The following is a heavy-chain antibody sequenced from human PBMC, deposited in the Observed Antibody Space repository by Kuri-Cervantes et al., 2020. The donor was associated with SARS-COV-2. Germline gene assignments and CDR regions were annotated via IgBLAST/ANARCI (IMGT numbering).Heavy chain of an antibody. CDR1: GYTFSSYA. J-gene: IGHJ3*01. CDR2: IIPIFGTA. CDR3: AKVMGRNTMVRGKNPDALDF. D-gene: IGHD3-10*01. V-gene: IGHV1-69*05. Sequence: SVKVSCKASGYTFSSYAISWVRQAPGQGLEWMGGIIPIFGTANYAQKFQGRVTITTDESTSTAYMELSSLRSEDTAVYYCAKVMGRNTMVRGKNPDALDFWGQGTMVTVSS.